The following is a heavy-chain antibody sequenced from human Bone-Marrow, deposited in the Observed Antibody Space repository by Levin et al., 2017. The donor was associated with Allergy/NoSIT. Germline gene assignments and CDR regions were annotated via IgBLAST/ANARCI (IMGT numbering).Heavy chain of an antibody. Sequence: GESLKISCTASGFNFSNYLMHWVRQAPGKGLEWVSSISSASGYKYYADSLKGRLTISRDNAKNSLYLQMNSLTAEDTAVYYCARDFSGDYAPGYWGQGTLVTVSS. D-gene: IGHD4-17*01. V-gene: IGHV3-21*06. CDR3: ARDFSGDYAPGY. J-gene: IGHJ4*02. CDR1: GFNFSNYL. CDR2: ISSASGYK.